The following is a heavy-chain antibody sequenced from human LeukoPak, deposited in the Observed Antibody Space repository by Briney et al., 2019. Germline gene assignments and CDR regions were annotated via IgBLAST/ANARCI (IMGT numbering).Heavy chain of an antibody. V-gene: IGHV4-4*07. CDR1: GGSISSYY. J-gene: IGHJ6*03. CDR3: ARSLRLPNYDFWSGTRFYNYMDV. D-gene: IGHD3-3*01. Sequence: SETLSLTCTVSGGSISSYYWSWIRQPAGKGLEWIGRIYTSGSTNYNPSLKSRVTISVDKSKNQFSLKLSSVTAADTAVYYCARSLRLPNYDFWSGTRFYNYMDVWGKGTTVTVSS. CDR2: IYTSGST.